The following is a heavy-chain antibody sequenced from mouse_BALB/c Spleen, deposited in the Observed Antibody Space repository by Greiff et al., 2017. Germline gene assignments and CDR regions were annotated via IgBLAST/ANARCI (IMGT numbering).Heavy chain of an antibody. J-gene: IGHJ1*01. D-gene: IGHD2-4*01. Sequence: EVQRVESGGGLVQPGGSLKLSCAASGFTFSSYTMSWVRQTPEKRLEWVAYIRNGGGSTYYPATVKGRFTISRDNAKNTLYLQMSSLKSEDTAMYYCARLTMITPRYFDVWGAGTTVTVSS. CDR1: GFTFSSYT. CDR3: ARLTMITPRYFDV. CDR2: IRNGGGST. V-gene: IGHV5-12-2*01.